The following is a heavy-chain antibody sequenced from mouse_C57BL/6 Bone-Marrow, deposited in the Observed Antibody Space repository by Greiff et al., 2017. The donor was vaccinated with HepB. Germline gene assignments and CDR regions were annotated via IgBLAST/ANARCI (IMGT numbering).Heavy chain of an antibody. V-gene: IGHV1-36*01. D-gene: IGHD2-13*01. CDR3: ARECYYCDYDRYFAV. J-gene: IGHJ1*03. CDR1: GYTFTDYY. Sequence: EVQLQQSGPVLVKPGPSVKISCKASGYTFTDYYMHWVKQSHGKSLEWIGLVYPYNGGTSYNQKFKGKATLAVDQSSSTAYMELNSLTSEDSAVYYCARECYYCDYDRYFAVWGTGTTVTGSS. CDR2: VYPYNGGT.